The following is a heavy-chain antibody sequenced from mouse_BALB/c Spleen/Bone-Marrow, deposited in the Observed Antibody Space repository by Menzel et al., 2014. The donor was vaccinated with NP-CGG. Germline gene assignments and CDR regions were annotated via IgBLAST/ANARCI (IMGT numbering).Heavy chain of an antibody. Sequence: VQLQQSGPELVKPGASMKISCKASGYSFTGYTMNWVKQRHGQNLEWIGLINPYIGGTSYNQKFKDKATLTVDKSSSTAYMEPLMQTSEDTAVYYCARGLEYVVDYWGQGTSVTVSS. CDR2: INPYIGGT. V-gene: IGHV1-18*01. J-gene: IGHJ4*01. D-gene: IGHD2-13*01. CDR1: GYSFTGYT. CDR3: ARGLEYVVDY.